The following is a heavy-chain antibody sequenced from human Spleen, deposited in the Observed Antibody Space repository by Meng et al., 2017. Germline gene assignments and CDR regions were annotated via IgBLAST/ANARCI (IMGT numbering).Heavy chain of an antibody. J-gene: IGHJ4*02. V-gene: IGHV5-51*01. CDR3: ARYANTWYRIDY. CDR1: GYSFTSYW. Sequence: GGSLRLSCKGSGYSFTSYWIGWVRQMPGKGLEWMGIIYPGDSDTRYSPSFQGQVTISADKSISTAYLQWSSLKASDTAMYYCARYANTWYRIDYWGQGTLVTVSS. D-gene: IGHD6-13*01. CDR2: IYPGDSDT.